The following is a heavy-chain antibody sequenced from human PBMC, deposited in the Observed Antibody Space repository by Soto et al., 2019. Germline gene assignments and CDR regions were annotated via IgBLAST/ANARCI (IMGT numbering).Heavy chain of an antibody. D-gene: IGHD6-19*01. J-gene: IGHJ4*02. V-gene: IGHV3-74*01. CDR2: LNSDGSST. CDR1: GFIFSSFW. CDR3: AREPLYVSGPLDY. Sequence: RLSCAASGFIFSSFWVHSVRRAPGKGLVWVSRLNSDGSSTSYADSVKGRFTISRDNAKNTLYLQMNSLRAEDTAVYYCAREPLYVSGPLDYWGQGTLVTVSS.